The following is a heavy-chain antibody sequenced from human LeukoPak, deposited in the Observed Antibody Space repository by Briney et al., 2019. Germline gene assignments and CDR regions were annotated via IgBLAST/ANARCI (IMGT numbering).Heavy chain of an antibody. Sequence: SETLSLTCTVSGGSISSSSYYWGWIRQPPGKGLEWIGSIYYSGSTYYNPSLKSRVTISVDTSKNQFSLKLSSVTAADTAVYYCARYIGYCSSTSCYSAFDIWGQGTMVTVSS. CDR2: IYYSGST. CDR3: ARYIGYCSSTSCYSAFDI. J-gene: IGHJ3*02. CDR1: GGSISSSSYY. D-gene: IGHD2-2*01. V-gene: IGHV4-39*01.